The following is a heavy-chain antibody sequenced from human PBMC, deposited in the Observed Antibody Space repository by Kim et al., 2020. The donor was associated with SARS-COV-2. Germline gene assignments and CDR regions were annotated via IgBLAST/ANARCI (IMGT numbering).Heavy chain of an antibody. V-gene: IGHV1-46*01. CDR3: ARDPFTAVRGVIVDAFDI. CDR1: GYTFTSYY. D-gene: IGHD3-10*01. Sequence: ASVKVSCKASGYTFTSYYMHWVRQAPGQGLEWMGIINPSGGSTSYAQKFQGRVTMTRDTSTSTVYMELSSLRSEDTAVYYCARDPFTAVRGVIVDAFDIWGQGTMVTVSS. CDR2: INPSGGST. J-gene: IGHJ3*02.